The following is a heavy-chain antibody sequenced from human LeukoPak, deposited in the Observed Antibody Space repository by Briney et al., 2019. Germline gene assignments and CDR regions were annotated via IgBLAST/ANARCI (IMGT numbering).Heavy chain of an antibody. Sequence: PGGSLRLSCAASGFTFSSYAMHWVRQAPGKGLEWVAVISYDGSNKYYADSVKGRFTISRDNAKNTLYLQVNSLRAEDTAVYYCARGGKIALAGTRSSQYFQHWGQGTLVTVSS. CDR3: ARGGKIALAGTRSSQYFQH. J-gene: IGHJ1*01. V-gene: IGHV3-30*04. CDR1: GFTFSSYA. CDR2: ISYDGSNK. D-gene: IGHD6-19*01.